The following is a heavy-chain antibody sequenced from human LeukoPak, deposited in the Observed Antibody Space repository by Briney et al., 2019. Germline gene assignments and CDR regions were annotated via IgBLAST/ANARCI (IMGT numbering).Heavy chain of an antibody. D-gene: IGHD1-26*01. V-gene: IGHV1-8*01. CDR2: MNPNSGNT. J-gene: IGHJ6*03. CDR1: GYTFTSYD. Sequence: VASVKVSCKASGYTFTSYDINWVRQATGQGLEWMGWMNPNSGNTGYAQKFQGRVTMTRNTSINTAYMELSSLRSEDTAVYYCARAPEWGKSNFYYYMDVWGKGTTVTVSS. CDR3: ARAPEWGKSNFYYYMDV.